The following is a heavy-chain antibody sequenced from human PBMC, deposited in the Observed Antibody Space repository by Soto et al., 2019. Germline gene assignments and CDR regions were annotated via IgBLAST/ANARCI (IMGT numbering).Heavy chain of an antibody. CDR3: ARDGCPNGVCFNDY. Sequence: GGSLRLSCAASGFSFSSYAMHWVRQAPGKGLEWLSFISYDGRNECYADSVKGRFTVSRDSSENTLYLQINTLKPEDTAVYYCARDGCPNGVCFNDYWGQGTLVTVSS. CDR1: GFSFSSYA. J-gene: IGHJ4*02. V-gene: IGHV3-30*04. CDR2: ISYDGRNE. D-gene: IGHD2-8*01.